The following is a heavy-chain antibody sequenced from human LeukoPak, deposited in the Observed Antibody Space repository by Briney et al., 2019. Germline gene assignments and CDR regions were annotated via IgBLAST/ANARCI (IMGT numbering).Heavy chain of an antibody. V-gene: IGHV3-11*05. D-gene: IGHD1-26*01. CDR3: ARDIVGAAAGGRFDY. Sequence: GGSLRLSCAASGFTLSDFYMSWIRQAPGKGLEWLSYIKSSNGYTNYADSVKGRFTISRDNAKNSLYLQMNSLRAEDTAVYYCARDIVGAAAGGRFDYWGQGTLVTVSA. CDR1: GFTLSDFY. CDR2: IKSSNGYT. J-gene: IGHJ4*02.